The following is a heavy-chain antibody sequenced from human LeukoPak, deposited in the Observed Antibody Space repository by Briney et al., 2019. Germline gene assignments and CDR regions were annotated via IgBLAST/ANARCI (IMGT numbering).Heavy chain of an antibody. J-gene: IGHJ5*02. Sequence: SETLSLTCTVSGGSISSYYWSWIRQPPGKGLEWIGYIYYSGSTNYNPSLKSRVTISVDTSKNQFSLKLSSVTAADTAVYYCARDAHNYYDSSGYYYGWFDPWGQGTLVTVSS. CDR3: ARDAHNYYDSSGYYYGWFDP. CDR1: GGSISSYY. CDR2: IYYSGST. D-gene: IGHD3-22*01. V-gene: IGHV4-59*01.